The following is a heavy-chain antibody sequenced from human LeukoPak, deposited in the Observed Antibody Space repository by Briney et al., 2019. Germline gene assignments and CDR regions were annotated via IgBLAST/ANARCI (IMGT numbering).Heavy chain of an antibody. CDR1: GGSISTYY. V-gene: IGHV4-59*01. CDR3: ARGYSGDYGLYYFDY. D-gene: IGHD4-17*01. Sequence: SETLSLTCTVSGGSISTYYWNWIRQPPGKGLEFIGYIYYSGSTNYNPSLKSRVTISLDTSKNQFSLKLTSVTAADTAVYYCARGYSGDYGLYYFDYWGQGTLVTVSS. J-gene: IGHJ4*02. CDR2: IYYSGST.